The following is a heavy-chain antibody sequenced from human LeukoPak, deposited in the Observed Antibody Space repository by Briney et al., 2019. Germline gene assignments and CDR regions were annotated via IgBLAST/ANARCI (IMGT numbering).Heavy chain of an antibody. J-gene: IGHJ4*02. CDR1: GFGFSDYW. CDR2: ISIDGSYT. CDR3: LFASGSYYTAFHY. D-gene: IGHD3-10*01. V-gene: IGHV3-74*01. Sequence: GGSLRLSCAASGFGFSDYWMHWVRQVPGRGPVWVSHISIDGSYTDYADSVKGRFTISRDNAKNTLYLEMNSLRAEDTAVYYCLFASGSYYTAFHYWGPGTLVTVSS.